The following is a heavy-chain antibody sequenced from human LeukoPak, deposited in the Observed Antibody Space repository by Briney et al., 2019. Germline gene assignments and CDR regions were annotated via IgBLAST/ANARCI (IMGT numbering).Heavy chain of an antibody. CDR1: GGSISNGDHY. V-gene: IGHV4-31*03. CDR2: IYYSGST. CDR3: ARGGAARLHFQN. D-gene: IGHD6-6*01. Sequence: SETLSLTCTVSGGSISNGDHYWSWIRQHPGKGLEWIGHIYYSGSTYYNPSLKSRGIISVDTSKNQFSLNLNSVTAADTAVYYCARGGAARLHFQNWGQGTLVTVSS. J-gene: IGHJ1*01.